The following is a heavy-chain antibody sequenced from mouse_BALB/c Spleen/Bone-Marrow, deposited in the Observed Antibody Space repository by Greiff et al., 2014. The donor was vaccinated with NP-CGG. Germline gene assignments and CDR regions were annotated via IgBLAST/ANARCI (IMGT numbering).Heavy chain of an antibody. Sequence: EVQRVESGGGLVQPGGSLRLSCATSGFTFTDYYMTWVRQTPGKGLEWVGFIRNKANGSTTEYSVSGKGRFTISRDNSQSIHYLQMNILRAEDSATYYCARDDGTSPYYPLDYWGQGTSVTVSS. CDR3: ARDDGTSPYYPLDY. J-gene: IGHJ4*01. CDR2: IRNKANGSTT. D-gene: IGHD4-1*01. CDR1: GFTFTDYY. V-gene: IGHV7-3*02.